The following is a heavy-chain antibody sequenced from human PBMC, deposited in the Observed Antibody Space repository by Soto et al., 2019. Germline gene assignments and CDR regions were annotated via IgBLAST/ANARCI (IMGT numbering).Heavy chain of an antibody. J-gene: IGHJ4*02. CDR3: VREYGDYGVIDY. Sequence: QVQLQQWGAGLLKPSETLSLTCAVYGGSFSGYYWSWIRQPPGKGLEWIREINHSGSTNYNPSLKSRVTISVDTSKNQFSLKLSSVTAADTAVYYCVREYGDYGVIDYWGQGTLVTVSS. V-gene: IGHV4-34*01. CDR1: GGSFSGYY. D-gene: IGHD4-17*01. CDR2: INHSGST.